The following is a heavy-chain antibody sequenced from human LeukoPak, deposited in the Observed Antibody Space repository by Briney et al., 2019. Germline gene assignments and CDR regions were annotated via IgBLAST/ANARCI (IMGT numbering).Heavy chain of an antibody. J-gene: IGHJ4*02. CDR3: ARHSGSYYFDY. CDR1: GGSISSGGHY. D-gene: IGHD1-26*01. CDR2: IYYSGST. Sequence: SETLSLTCTVSGGSISSGGHYWSWIRQHPGKGLEWIGYIYYSGSTYYNPSLKSRVTVSVDTSKNQFSLKLSSVTAADTAVYYCARHSGSYYFDYWGQGTLVTVSS. V-gene: IGHV4-31*03.